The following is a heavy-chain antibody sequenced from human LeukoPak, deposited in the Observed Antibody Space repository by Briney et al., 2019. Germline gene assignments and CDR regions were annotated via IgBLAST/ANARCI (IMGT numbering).Heavy chain of an antibody. CDR1: GGSFSGYY. CDR2: INHSGST. CDR3: ASPSPGFDP. Sequence: SETLSLTCAVYGGSFSGYYWSWIRQPPGKGLEWIGEINHSGSTNYNPSLKSRVTISVDTSKNQFSLRLSSVTAADTAVYYCASPSPGFDPWGQGTLVTVSS. V-gene: IGHV4-34*01. J-gene: IGHJ5*02.